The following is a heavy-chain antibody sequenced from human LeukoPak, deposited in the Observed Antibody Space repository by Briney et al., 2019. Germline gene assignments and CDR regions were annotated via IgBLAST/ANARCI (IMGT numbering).Heavy chain of an antibody. Sequence: GRSLRLSCAASGFIFSNYDMHWVRQAPGKGLEWVAVIWYDGSDKHYADSVQGRFTISRDNSKNSLYLQMNSLRAEDTALYYCARRVQYYFDYWGQGTLVTVSP. CDR1: GFIFSNYD. J-gene: IGHJ4*02. CDR2: IWYDGSDK. CDR3: ARRVQYYFDY. V-gene: IGHV3-33*01.